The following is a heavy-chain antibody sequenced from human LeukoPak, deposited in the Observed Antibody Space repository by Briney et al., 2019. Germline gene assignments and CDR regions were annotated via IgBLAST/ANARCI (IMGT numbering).Heavy chain of an antibody. V-gene: IGHV3-7*01. CDR3: ARDRGWRSGGYYLYYYDF. CDR2: IKGDGSEK. D-gene: IGHD3-22*01. J-gene: IGHJ4*02. Sequence: GGSLRLSCAASGFTLSGYFMSWVRQAPGEGLEWVASIKGDGSEKYYVDSVKCRFTISRDNAKNSLYLQMNSLRAEDTAVYFRARDRGWRSGGYYLYYYDFWGQGTLVTVSS. CDR1: GFTLSGYF.